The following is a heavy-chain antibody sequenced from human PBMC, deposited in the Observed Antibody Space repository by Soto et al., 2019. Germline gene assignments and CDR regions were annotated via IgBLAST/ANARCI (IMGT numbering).Heavy chain of an antibody. V-gene: IGHV1-69*01. Sequence: LEWMGGIFPIFGTANYAQKFQGRVTITADESTSTAYMELSSLRSGGTAGYYWARXXXXYDFWSGYLLPNAFDIWGQGTMVTVSS. CDR3: ARXXXXYDFWSGYLLPNAFDI. CDR2: IFPIFGTA. J-gene: IGHJ3*02. D-gene: IGHD3-3*01.